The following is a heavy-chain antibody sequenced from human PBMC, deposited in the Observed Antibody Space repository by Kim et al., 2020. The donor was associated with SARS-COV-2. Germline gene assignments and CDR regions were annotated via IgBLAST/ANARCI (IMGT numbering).Heavy chain of an antibody. J-gene: IGHJ4*02. CDR3: ATQIASGFTGY. V-gene: IGHV1-24*01. CDR2: T. Sequence: TIYAQKFQGRVTMTEDTSTDTAYMELSSLRSEDTAVYYCATQIASGFTGYWGQGTLVTVSS. D-gene: IGHD3-22*01.